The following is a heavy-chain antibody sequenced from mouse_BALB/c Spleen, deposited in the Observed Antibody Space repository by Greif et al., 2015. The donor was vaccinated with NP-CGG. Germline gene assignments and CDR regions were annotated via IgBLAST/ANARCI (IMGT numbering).Heavy chain of an antibody. CDR3: ARVIRGYFDY. D-gene: IGHD2-1*01. V-gene: IGHV8-12*01. CDR1: GFSLSTSGMG. CDR2: IYWDDDK. J-gene: IGHJ2*01. Sequence: QVQLQQSGPGILQPSQTLSLTCSFSGFSLSTSGMGVSWIRQPSGKGLEWLAHIYWDDDKRYNPSLKSRLTISKDTSSNQVFLKITSVDTADTATYYCARVIRGYFDYWGQGTTLTVSS.